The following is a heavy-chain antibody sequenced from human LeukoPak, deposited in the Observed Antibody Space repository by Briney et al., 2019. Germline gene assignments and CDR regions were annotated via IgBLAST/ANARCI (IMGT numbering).Heavy chain of an antibody. V-gene: IGHV4-61*01. D-gene: IGHD3-10*01. Sequence: PSETLSLTCTVSGDSVSTGSYYWSWRRLPPGKGLEWRGYFYFSRSTDYNPHLKSRVTISVDTSKNQLSLKLYSVTAADTAVYFCARVYASGTYPIDYWGQGTRVTVSS. CDR1: GDSVSTGSYY. CDR3: ARVYASGTYPIDY. J-gene: IGHJ4*02. CDR2: FYFSRST.